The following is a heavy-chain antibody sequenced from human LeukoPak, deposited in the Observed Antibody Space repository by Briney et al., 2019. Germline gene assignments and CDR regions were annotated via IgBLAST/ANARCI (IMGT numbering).Heavy chain of an antibody. Sequence: SETLSLTCTVSGGSISSTPYYWGWIRQPPGKGLEWIGGMFYSGNTYYNPSLKSRVTISVDTSKNHFSLKLSYVTAADTALYYCARGPVTHEDFFDYWGQGSLVTVSS. D-gene: IGHD4-17*01. J-gene: IGHJ4*02. CDR2: MFYSGNT. CDR1: GGSISSTPYY. CDR3: ARGPVTHEDFFDY. V-gene: IGHV4-39*07.